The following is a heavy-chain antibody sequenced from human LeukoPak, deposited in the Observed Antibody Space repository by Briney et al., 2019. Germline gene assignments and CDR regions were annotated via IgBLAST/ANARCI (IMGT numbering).Heavy chain of an antibody. Sequence: PGRSLRLSCAASGFTFSSYAMHWVRQAPGKGLEWVAVISYDGSNKYYADSVKGRFTISRDNAKNSLYLQMNSLRAEDTAVYYCATYYYGSGSDYWGQGTLVTVSS. J-gene: IGHJ4*02. CDR1: GFTFSSYA. CDR3: ATYYYGSGSDY. CDR2: ISYDGSNK. D-gene: IGHD3-10*01. V-gene: IGHV3-30-3*01.